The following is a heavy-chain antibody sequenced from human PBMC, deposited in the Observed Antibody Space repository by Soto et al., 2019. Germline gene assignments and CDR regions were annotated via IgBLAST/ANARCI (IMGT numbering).Heavy chain of an antibody. CDR2: IYYSGST. V-gene: IGHV4-61*01. D-gene: IGHD6-13*01. Sequence: QVQLQESGPGLVKPSETLSLTCTVSGGSVSSGSYYWSWIRQPPGKGLEWIGYIYYSGSTNYNPSLKSRVTMSVDTPKNQFSLKLSAVTAADTAVYYCATGAGSSWYGYYYGMDVWGQGTTVTVSS. CDR1: GGSVSSGSYY. CDR3: ATGAGSSWYGYYYGMDV. J-gene: IGHJ6*02.